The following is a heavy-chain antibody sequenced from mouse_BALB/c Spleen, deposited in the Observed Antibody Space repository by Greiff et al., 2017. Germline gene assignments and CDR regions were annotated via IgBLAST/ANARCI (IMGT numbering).Heavy chain of an antibody. D-gene: IGHD4-1*01. Sequence: EVMLVESGPSLVKPSQTLSLTCSVTGDSITSGYWNWIRKFPGNKLEYMGYISYSGSTYYNPSLKSRISITRDTSKNQYYLQLNSVTTEDTATYYCAGANWDHFAYWGQGTLVTVSA. J-gene: IGHJ3*01. V-gene: IGHV3-8*02. CDR3: AGANWDHFAY. CDR2: ISYSGST. CDR1: GDSITSGY.